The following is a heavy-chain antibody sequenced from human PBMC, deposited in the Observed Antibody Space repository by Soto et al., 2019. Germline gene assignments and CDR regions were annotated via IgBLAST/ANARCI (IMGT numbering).Heavy chain of an antibody. D-gene: IGHD5-18*01. V-gene: IGHV4-34*01. CDR3: ARGRGYSYGYPYYYYYMDV. Sequence: PSETLSLTCAVYGGSFSGYYWSWIRQPPGKGLEWIGEINHSGSTKYNPSLKSRVTISVDTSKNQFSLKLSSVTAADTAVYYCARGRGYSYGYPYYYYYMDVWGQGTTVTVSS. J-gene: IGHJ6*03. CDR2: INHSGST. CDR1: GGSFSGYY.